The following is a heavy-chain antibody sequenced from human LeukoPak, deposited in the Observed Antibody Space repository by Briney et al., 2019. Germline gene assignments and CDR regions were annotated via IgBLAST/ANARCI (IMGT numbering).Heavy chain of an antibody. J-gene: IGHJ4*02. CDR2: MLYSGST. CDR1: GASISNYY. CDR3: AGTVTTRYYFDY. V-gene: IGHV4-59*12. D-gene: IGHD4-17*01. Sequence: SETLSLICTVSGASISNYYWSWIRQSPGKGLEWIGYMLYSGSTNQNPSLRSRVTISVDTSKNQVSLKLSSVTAADTAVYYCAGTVTTRYYFDYWGQGTLVTVSS.